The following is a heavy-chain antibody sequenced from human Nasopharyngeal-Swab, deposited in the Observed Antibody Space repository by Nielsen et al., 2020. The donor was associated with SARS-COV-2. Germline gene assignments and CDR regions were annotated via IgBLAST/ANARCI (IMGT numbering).Heavy chain of an antibody. J-gene: IGHJ6*03. CDR1: GFTFGDYA. V-gene: IGHV3-49*04. CDR3: TRETRIAVAGTLLYYYYYYMDV. CDR2: IRSKAYGGTT. Sequence: GGPLRLSCTASGFTFGDYAMSWVRQAPGKGLEWVGFIRSKAYGGTTEYAASAKGRFTISRDDSKSIAYLQMNSLKTEDIAVYYCTRETRIAVAGTLLYYYYYYMDVWGNGTTVTVSS. D-gene: IGHD6-19*01.